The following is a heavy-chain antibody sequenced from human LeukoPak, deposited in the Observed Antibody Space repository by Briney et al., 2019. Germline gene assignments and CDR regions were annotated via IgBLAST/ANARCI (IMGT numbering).Heavy chain of an antibody. CDR1: GFTFSSYE. Sequence: PGGSLRLSCAASGFTFSSYEMNWVRQAPGKGLEWVSYISSSGSTIYYADSVKGRFTISRDNAKNSLYLQMNSLRAEDTAVYYCARVAPYYDSSGYYFSHFDYWGQGTVVTVSS. J-gene: IGHJ4*02. D-gene: IGHD3-22*01. V-gene: IGHV3-48*03. CDR3: ARVAPYYDSSGYYFSHFDY. CDR2: ISSSGSTI.